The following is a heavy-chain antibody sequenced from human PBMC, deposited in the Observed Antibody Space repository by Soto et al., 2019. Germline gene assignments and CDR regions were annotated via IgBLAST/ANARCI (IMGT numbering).Heavy chain of an antibody. Sequence: SETLSLTCTVSGESISNYFWSWLRQSAGEGLEWIGHVFTTGRTDYNPSLKSRVTMSMDTDKKQFSLRLAAVTTTDTAVYFCARGEDYYDGSGHFSAEYFQYWGQGTPVTVSS. D-gene: IGHD3-22*01. CDR1: GESISNYF. J-gene: IGHJ1*01. CDR2: VFTTGRT. V-gene: IGHV4-4*07. CDR3: ARGEDYYDGSGHFSAEYFQY.